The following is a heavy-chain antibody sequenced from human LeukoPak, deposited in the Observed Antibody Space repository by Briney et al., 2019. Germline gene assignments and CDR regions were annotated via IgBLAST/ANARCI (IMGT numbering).Heavy chain of an antibody. CDR1: GFTFSSYG. Sequence: GGSLRLSCAASGFTFSSYGMHWVRQAPGKGLEWVANIKEDGSEKYYVDSVKGRFTISRDNAKNSLYLQMNSLRVEDTAVYYCARGYYYDSSGYPPFDYWGQGTLVTVSS. J-gene: IGHJ4*02. D-gene: IGHD3-22*01. CDR2: IKEDGSEK. V-gene: IGHV3-7*01. CDR3: ARGYYYDSSGYPPFDY.